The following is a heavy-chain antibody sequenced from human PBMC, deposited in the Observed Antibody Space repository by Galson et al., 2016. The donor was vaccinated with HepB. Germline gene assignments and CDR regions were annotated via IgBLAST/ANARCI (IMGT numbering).Heavy chain of an antibody. CDR3: ARDKGTDATDD. Sequence: SLRLSCAASGATSGFTFSSSGMHWVRQAPGRGLEWVAMIWNDGSNQPDADAVKVRISSYRDNSKKALYLQMNSLTAEDTAVYYWARDKGTDATDDWGQGTLVTVSS. D-gene: IGHD1-26*01. J-gene: IGHJ4*02. CDR1: GATSGFTFSSSG. CDR2: IWNDGSNQ. V-gene: IGHV3-33*01.